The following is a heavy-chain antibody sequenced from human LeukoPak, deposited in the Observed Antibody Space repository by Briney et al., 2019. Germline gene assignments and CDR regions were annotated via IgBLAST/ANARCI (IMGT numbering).Heavy chain of an antibody. CDR1: GYTFTSYG. D-gene: IGHD3-10*01. Sequence: ASVKVSCKASGYTFTSYGISWVRQAPGQGLEWMGWISAYNGNTNYAQKLQGRVTMTTDTSTSTAYMELRSLRSDDTAVYYCARDLLTMVRGVIDAFDIWGQGTMVTVSS. V-gene: IGHV1-18*01. CDR2: ISAYNGNT. J-gene: IGHJ3*02. CDR3: ARDLLTMVRGVIDAFDI.